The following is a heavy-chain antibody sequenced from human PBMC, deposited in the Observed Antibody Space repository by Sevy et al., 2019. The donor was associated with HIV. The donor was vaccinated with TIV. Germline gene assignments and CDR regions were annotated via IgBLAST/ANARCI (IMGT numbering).Heavy chain of an antibody. CDR2: IISSSSTK. CDR3: ARDQKGGYSGYGGEFDY. Sequence: GGSLRLSCAASGFTFSSYTMNWVRQAPGKGLEWVSYIISSSSTKYYADSVKGRFTISRDNAKNSLYLQMNSLRAEDKAVDYCARDQKGGYSGYGGEFDYWGQGTLVTVSS. J-gene: IGHJ4*02. V-gene: IGHV3-48*01. D-gene: IGHD5-12*01. CDR1: GFTFSSYT.